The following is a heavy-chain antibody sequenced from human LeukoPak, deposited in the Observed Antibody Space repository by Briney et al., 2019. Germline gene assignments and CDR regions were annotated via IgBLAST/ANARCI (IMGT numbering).Heavy chain of an antibody. D-gene: IGHD5-18*01. V-gene: IGHV3-74*01. Sequence: GGSLRLSCAVSGFTFSSYWMHWVRQAPGKGLVLVSRINSDGSSTIYADSVKDRFTISRDNAKNTLYLQMNSLRAEDTAVYYCAREASAAMVPWGEGALVTASS. J-gene: IGHJ5*02. CDR2: INSDGSST. CDR3: AREASAAMVP. CDR1: GFTFSSYW.